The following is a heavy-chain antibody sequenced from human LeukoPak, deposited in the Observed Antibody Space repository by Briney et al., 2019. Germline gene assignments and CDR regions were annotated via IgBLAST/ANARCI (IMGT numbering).Heavy chain of an antibody. CDR3: ARDVGYFGSGSYPDYFDY. CDR2: IGSRGATI. D-gene: IGHD3-10*01. Sequence: PGGSLRLSCAASGFTFSSYWMHWVRQAPGKGLDWVSYIGSRGATIYYADSVKGRFTISRDNAKNSLYLQMNSLRAEDTAVYYCARDVGYFGSGSYPDYFDYWGQGILVTVSS. V-gene: IGHV3-48*04. CDR1: GFTFSSYW. J-gene: IGHJ4*02.